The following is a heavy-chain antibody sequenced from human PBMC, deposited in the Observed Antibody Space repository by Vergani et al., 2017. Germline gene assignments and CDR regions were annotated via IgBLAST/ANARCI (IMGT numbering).Heavy chain of an antibody. J-gene: IGHJ4*02. CDR3: VRGNCCGGSCYKPLFYY. V-gene: IGHV4-61*02. CDR1: GGSINSHNYY. D-gene: IGHD2-15*01. CDR2: IHTSGSS. Sequence: QVQLQESGPGLVKPSQTLSLTCTVSGGSINSHNYYWSWIRQPAGKGLEWIGRIHTSGSSNYNPSLKSRVTMSQDTSKNQFSLNLTSVSAADTAVYFCVRGNCCGGSCYKPLFYYWVQGILVTLSS.